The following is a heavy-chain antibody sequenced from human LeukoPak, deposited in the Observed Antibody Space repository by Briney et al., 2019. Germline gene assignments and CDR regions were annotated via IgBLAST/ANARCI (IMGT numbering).Heavy chain of an antibody. V-gene: IGHV1-18*01. Sequence: ASVKVSCKASGYTFTSYGISWVRQAPGQGLEWMGWISAYNGNTIYAQKFQGRVTMTEDTSTDTAYMELSSLRSEDTAVYYCATVSPYYGFYLGGYWGQGTLVTVSS. CDR2: ISAYNGNT. CDR3: ATVSPYYGFYLGGY. J-gene: IGHJ4*02. CDR1: GYTFTSYG. D-gene: IGHD3-10*01.